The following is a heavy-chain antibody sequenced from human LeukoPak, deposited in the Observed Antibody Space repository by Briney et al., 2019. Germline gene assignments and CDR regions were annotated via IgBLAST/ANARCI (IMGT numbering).Heavy chain of an antibody. CDR2: ISGSGDST. Sequence: GGSLRLSCAASGFTFSSYAMSWVRQAPGKGLEWVSAISGSGDSTYYADSVKGRFTISRDNSKNTLYLQMNSLRAEDTAVYYCARDQDIVLISLIFDYWGQGTLVTVSS. CDR1: GFTFSSYA. V-gene: IGHV3-23*01. J-gene: IGHJ4*02. D-gene: IGHD2-8*01. CDR3: ARDQDIVLISLIFDY.